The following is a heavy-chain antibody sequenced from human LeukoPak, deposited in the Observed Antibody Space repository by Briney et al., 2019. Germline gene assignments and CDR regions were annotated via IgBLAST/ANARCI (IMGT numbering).Heavy chain of an antibody. V-gene: IGHV1-18*01. Sequence: ASVKVSCKASGYAFISHGITWVRQAPGQGLEWMGRISTYSGNTHYAQKFQGRVTLSKDTSTTTAYLELRSLGSDDTAVYYCARDLAVLGVVFTSYMDVWGKGTPVTVSS. D-gene: IGHD3-3*01. CDR3: ARDLAVLGVVFTSYMDV. J-gene: IGHJ6*03. CDR1: GYAFISHG. CDR2: ISTYSGNT.